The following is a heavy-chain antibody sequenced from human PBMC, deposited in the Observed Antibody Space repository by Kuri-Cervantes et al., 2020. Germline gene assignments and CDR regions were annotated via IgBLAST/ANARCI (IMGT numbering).Heavy chain of an antibody. Sequence: GESLKISCAASGFTFSSYAMSWVRQAPGKGLEWVSAISGSGGSTYYADSVKGRFTISRDNAKSSLYLQMNSLRDEDTAVYYCARDGDHWGQGTLVTVSS. CDR3: ARDGDH. J-gene: IGHJ4*02. V-gene: IGHV3-23*01. D-gene: IGHD7-27*01. CDR2: ISGSGGST. CDR1: GFTFSSYA.